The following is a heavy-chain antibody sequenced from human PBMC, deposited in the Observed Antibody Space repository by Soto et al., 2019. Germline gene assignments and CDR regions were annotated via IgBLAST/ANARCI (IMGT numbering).Heavy chain of an antibody. J-gene: IGHJ4*02. Sequence: ASVKVSCKASGGTFSSYAISWVRQAPGQGLEWMGGIIPIFGTANYAQKFQGRVTITADESTSTAYMELSSLRSEDTAVYYCARGNPTIFGVVITGTYYFDYWGQGTLVTVSS. D-gene: IGHD3-3*01. CDR1: GGTFSSYA. V-gene: IGHV1-69*13. CDR2: IIPIFGTA. CDR3: ARGNPTIFGVVITGTYYFDY.